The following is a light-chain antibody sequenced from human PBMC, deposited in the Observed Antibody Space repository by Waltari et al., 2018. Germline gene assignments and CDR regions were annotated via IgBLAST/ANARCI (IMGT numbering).Light chain of an antibody. CDR1: QPIRTTY. CDR3: QQYDISPLT. Sequence: EIVLTQSPGPLSLSPGEGTTLSCRTSQPIRTTYLAWYQQKPGQAPTLLIYGASSRATGVPDRFTGSWSGTDFSLTISSLEPEDFATYYCQQYDISPLTFGGGTKVEIK. V-gene: IGKV3-20*01. CDR2: GAS. J-gene: IGKJ4*01.